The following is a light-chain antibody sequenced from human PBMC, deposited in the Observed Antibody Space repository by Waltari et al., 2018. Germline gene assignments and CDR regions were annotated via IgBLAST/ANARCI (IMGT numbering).Light chain of an antibody. J-gene: IGKJ1*01. CDR3: QHYVRLPAT. CDR2: GAS. CDR1: QSVSRA. Sequence: EIVLTQSPGSLSSSPGERVTLSCRASQSVSRALAWYQQKPGQAPRLLVVGASNRATGIPDRFSGSGSGTDFSLTISRLEPEDFAVYYCQHYVRLPATFGRGTKVEIK. V-gene: IGKV3-20*01.